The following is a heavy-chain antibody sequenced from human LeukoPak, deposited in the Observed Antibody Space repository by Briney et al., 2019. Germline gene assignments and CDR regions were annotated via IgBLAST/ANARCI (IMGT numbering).Heavy chain of an antibody. D-gene: IGHD2-15*01. CDR2: IYSSGST. V-gene: IGHV4-4*07. Sequence: SETLSLTCTVSGGSITSYYWNWIRQPAGKGLEWIGRIYSSGSTDYNPSLKSRVTMSVDTSKNQFSLNLSSVTAADSAVYYCARARGRLLLVDYWGHGTLVTVSS. J-gene: IGHJ4*01. CDR1: GGSITSYY. CDR3: ARARGRLLLVDY.